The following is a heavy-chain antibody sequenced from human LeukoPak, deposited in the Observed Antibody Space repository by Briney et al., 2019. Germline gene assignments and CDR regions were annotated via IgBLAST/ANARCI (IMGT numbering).Heavy chain of an antibody. Sequence: PSETLSLTCTVSGGSISSGSYYWSWIRQPPGKGLEWIGEINHSGSTNYNPSLKSRVTISVDTSKNQFSLKLSSVTAADTAVHYCARAVGGDGSGSLWGPGTLVTVSS. V-gene: IGHV4-39*07. CDR2: INHSGST. D-gene: IGHD3-10*01. CDR1: GGSISSGSYY. J-gene: IGHJ4*02. CDR3: ARAVGGDGSGSL.